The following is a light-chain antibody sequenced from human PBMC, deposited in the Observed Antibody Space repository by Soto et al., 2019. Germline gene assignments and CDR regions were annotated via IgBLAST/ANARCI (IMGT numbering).Light chain of an antibody. CDR1: QGISSY. V-gene: IGKV1-9*01. J-gene: IGKJ4*01. CDR3: QHLNSYPT. CDR2: AAS. Sequence: IQLTQSPSSLSASVGDRVTINCRASQGISSYLAWYQQKPGKAPKLLIYAASTLQSGVPSRFSGSGSGTDFTLTISSMTPEDFATDYCQHLNSYPTFGGGTKVDIK.